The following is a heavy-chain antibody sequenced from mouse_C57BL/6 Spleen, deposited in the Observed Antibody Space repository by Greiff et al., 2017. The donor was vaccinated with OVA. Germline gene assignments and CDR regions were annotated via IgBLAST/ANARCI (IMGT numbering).Heavy chain of an antibody. Sequence: VQLQQSGAELVKPGASVKISCKASGYAFSSYWMNWVKQRPGKGLEWIGQINPGDGDTNYNGKFKGKATLTADKSSSTAYMQLSSLTSEDSAVDFCARWLLPDDFDYWGQGTTLTVSS. D-gene: IGHD2-3*01. CDR2: INPGDGDT. V-gene: IGHV1-80*01. J-gene: IGHJ2*01. CDR1: GYAFSSYW. CDR3: ARWLLPDDFDY.